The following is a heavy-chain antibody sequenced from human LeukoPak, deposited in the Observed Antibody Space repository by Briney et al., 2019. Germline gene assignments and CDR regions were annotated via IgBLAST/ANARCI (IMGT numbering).Heavy chain of an antibody. CDR1: GFTFSNYA. J-gene: IGHJ4*02. V-gene: IGHV3-23*01. D-gene: IGHD1-26*01. Sequence: PSGGSLRLSCAASGFTFSNYAMSWVRQAPGKGLEWVSAISGSGGSTYYADSVKGRFTISRDNSKNTLYLQMNSLRAEDTAVYYCAVLEGGIVGAVDYWGQGTLVTVSS. CDR2: ISGSGGST. CDR3: AVLEGGIVGAVDY.